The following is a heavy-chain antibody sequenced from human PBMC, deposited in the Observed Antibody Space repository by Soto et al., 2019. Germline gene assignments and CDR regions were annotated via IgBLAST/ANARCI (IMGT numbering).Heavy chain of an antibody. CDR1: GFTFSSYG. Sequence: WGSLRLSCAASGFTFSSYGMHGVRQAPGKGLEWVAVISYDGSNKYYADSVKGRFTISRDNSKNTLYLQMNSLRAEDTAVYYCAKGDSSGYLWGQGTLVTVSS. J-gene: IGHJ4*02. CDR3: AKGDSSGYL. V-gene: IGHV3-30*18. CDR2: ISYDGSNK. D-gene: IGHD3-22*01.